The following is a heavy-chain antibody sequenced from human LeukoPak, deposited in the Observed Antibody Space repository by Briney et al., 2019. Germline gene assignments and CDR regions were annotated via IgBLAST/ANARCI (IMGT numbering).Heavy chain of an antibody. CDR2: ISSSSSYI. CDR1: GFTFSSYS. Sequence: GGPLRLSCAASGFTFSSYSMNWVRQAPGKGLEWVSSISSSSSYIYYADSVKGRFTISRDNAKNSLYLQMNSLRAEDTAVYYCARFIGYCSSTSCYTPPYYMDVWGKGTTVTVSS. V-gene: IGHV3-21*01. J-gene: IGHJ6*03. CDR3: ARFIGYCSSTSCYTPPYYMDV. D-gene: IGHD2-2*02.